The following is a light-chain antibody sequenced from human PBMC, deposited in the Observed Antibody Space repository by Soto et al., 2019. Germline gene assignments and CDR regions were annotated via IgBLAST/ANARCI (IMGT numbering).Light chain of an antibody. CDR1: QSVSSNY. Sequence: EIVLTQSPGTLSLSPGDRATLSCRASQSVSSNYLAWYQKKPAQEPRLLIYDASNRATGIPDRFSGSGSGTDFTLTISRLEPEDVAVYYCQQYGSSAPMYTFGQGNKLEI. CDR3: QQYGSSAPMYT. CDR2: DAS. J-gene: IGKJ2*01. V-gene: IGKV3-20*01.